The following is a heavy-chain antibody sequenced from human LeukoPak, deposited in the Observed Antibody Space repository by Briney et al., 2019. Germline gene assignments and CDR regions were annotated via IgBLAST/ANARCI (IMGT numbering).Heavy chain of an antibody. J-gene: IGHJ4*02. Sequence: ASVKVSCKTSGYTFSSYEINWVRQAAGRGLEWVGWMNPKTGKTAYARNLQGRVTITRDTSISTAYMDLSALRFEDTAVYYCARIRPVTTGLKGYYFDYWGQGTLVTVSS. D-gene: IGHD1-1*01. CDR2: MNPKTGKT. CDR1: GYTFSSYE. V-gene: IGHV1-8*01. CDR3: ARIRPVTTGLKGYYFDY.